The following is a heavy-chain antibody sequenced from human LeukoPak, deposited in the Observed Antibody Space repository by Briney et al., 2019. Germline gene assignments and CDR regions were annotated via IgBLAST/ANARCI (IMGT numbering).Heavy chain of an antibody. CDR3: ARDFPGTEDAFDV. Sequence: QPGGSLRLSCAASGFTFSSYWMHWVRQAPGKGLVWVSRINSDGSSTSYADSVKGRFTFSKDDAKNTVYLQMNSLRAEDTAVYYCARDFPGTEDAFDVWGQGTMVTVSS. CDR2: INSDGSST. CDR1: GFTFSSYW. J-gene: IGHJ3*01. V-gene: IGHV3-74*01.